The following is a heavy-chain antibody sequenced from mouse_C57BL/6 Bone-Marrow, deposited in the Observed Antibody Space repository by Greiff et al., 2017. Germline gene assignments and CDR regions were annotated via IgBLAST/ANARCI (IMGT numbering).Heavy chain of an antibody. J-gene: IGHJ3*01. V-gene: IGHV1-19*01. D-gene: IGHD1-1*01. Sequence: VQLQQSGPVLVKPGASVKMSCKASGYTFTDYYMNWVKQSHGKSLEWIGVINPYNGGTSYNQKFKGKATLTVDKSSSTAYMELNSLTSEDSAVYDCARDYGSSPWFAYWGQGTLVTVSA. CDR1: GYTFTDYY. CDR2: INPYNGGT. CDR3: ARDYGSSPWFAY.